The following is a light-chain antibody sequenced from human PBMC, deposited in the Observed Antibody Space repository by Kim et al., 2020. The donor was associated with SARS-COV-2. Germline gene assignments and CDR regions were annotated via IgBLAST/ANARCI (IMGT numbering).Light chain of an antibody. CDR2: DAS. V-gene: IGKV1-5*01. CDR3: QQYDSYYT. CDR1: QSISSW. Sequence: LSASLGDRVTITCRASQSISSWLAWYQQKPGKAPKVLIYDASTLESGVPSRFSGSGSGTEFTLTISSLQPDDFATYYYQQYDSYYTFGQGTKLEI. J-gene: IGKJ2*01.